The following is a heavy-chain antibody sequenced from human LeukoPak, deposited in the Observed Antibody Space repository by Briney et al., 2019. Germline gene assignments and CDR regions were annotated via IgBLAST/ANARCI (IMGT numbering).Heavy chain of an antibody. CDR2: ISGSGGST. V-gene: IGHV3-23*01. CDR1: GFTFSSLA. Sequence: GGSLRLSCTASGFTFSSLAMSWVRQAPGKGLEWVSAISGSGGSTYYADSVKGRFTISRDNSKNTLYLQMNSLRAEDTAVYYCAKFTTIFGVVIRYDAFDIWGQGTMVTVSS. CDR3: AKFTTIFGVVIRYDAFDI. D-gene: IGHD3-3*01. J-gene: IGHJ3*02.